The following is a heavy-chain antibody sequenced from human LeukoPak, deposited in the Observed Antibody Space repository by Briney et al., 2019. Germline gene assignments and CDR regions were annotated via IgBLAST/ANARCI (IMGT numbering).Heavy chain of an antibody. J-gene: IGHJ6*03. CDR1: GFTVSSNY. D-gene: IGHD5-12*01. V-gene: IGHV3-66*02. CDR2: IYSGGST. CDR3: ARAPGYDYYYHYMDV. Sequence: GGSLRLSCAASGFTVSSNYMSWVRQAPGKGLEWVSVIYSGGSTYYADSVKGRFTISRDNSKNTLYLQMNSLRAEDTAVYYCARAPGYDYYYHYMDVWGKGTTVTVSS.